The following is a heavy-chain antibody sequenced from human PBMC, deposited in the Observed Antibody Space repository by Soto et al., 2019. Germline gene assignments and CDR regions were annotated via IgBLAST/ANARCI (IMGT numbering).Heavy chain of an antibody. V-gene: IGHV3-11*01. Sequence: QVQLVESGGGLVKPGGSLRLSCEASGFIFSDYYMSWIRQAPGKGLEWISYSSNRDRSTYFADSVRDRFTISRDNSKNSVYLQMNSLRAEDTAVYYCARAWRIETFEVVIMSKGMDVWGQGTTVTVSS. J-gene: IGHJ6*02. CDR3: ARAWRIETFEVVIMSKGMDV. CDR2: SSNRDRST. CDR1: GFIFSDYY. D-gene: IGHD3-3*01.